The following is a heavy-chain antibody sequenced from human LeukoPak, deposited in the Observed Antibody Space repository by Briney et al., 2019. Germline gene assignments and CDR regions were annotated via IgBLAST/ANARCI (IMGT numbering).Heavy chain of an antibody. Sequence: GGSLRLSCAASGFTFRSIWKRWVRQAPGKGLVWVSRINSDGSSTSYADSVKGRFTISRDNAKNTLYLQMNSLRAEDTAVYYCRRDDDGVRGVIDYLRQGNLVTVSS. V-gene: IGHV3-74*01. CDR2: INSDGSST. D-gene: IGHD3-10*02. J-gene: IGHJ4*02. CDR1: GFTFRSIW. CDR3: RRDDDGVRGVIDY.